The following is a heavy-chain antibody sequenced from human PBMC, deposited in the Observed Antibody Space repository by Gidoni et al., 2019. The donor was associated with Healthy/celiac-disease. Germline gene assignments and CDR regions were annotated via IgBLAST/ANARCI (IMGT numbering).Heavy chain of an antibody. CDR1: GFTFSSYA. D-gene: IGHD2-15*01. V-gene: IGHV3-23*01. J-gene: IGHJ1*01. CDR3: AKEYCSGGSCYLYFQH. CDR2: ISGSGGST. Sequence: EVQLLESGGGLVQPGGSLRLSCAASGFTFSSYAMSWVRQAPGKGLEWVSAISGSGGSTYYADSVKGRFTISRDNSKNTLYLQMNSLRAEDTAVYYCAKEYCSGGSCYLYFQHWGQGTLVTVSS.